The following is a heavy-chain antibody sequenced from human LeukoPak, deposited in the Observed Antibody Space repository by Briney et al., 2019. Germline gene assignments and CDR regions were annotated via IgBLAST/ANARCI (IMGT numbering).Heavy chain of an antibody. J-gene: IGHJ4*02. CDR2: IYDSGTT. D-gene: IGHD2-8*01. V-gene: IGHV4-59*01. Sequence: SETLSLTCTVSGGSISSFFWSWVRQPPGKGLEWIAYIYDSGTTKYNPSLQSRVSISLDPSKNQVSLNLSSVTAADTAVYYCARGRMSFDYWGQGTLVTVSS. CDR1: GGSISSFF. CDR3: ARGRMSFDY.